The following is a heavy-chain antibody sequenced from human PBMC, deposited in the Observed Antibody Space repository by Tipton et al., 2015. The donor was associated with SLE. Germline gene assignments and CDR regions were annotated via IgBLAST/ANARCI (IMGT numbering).Heavy chain of an antibody. CDR2: IYTSGST. CDR3: ARGSLPGYYMYV. D-gene: IGHD3-16*02. Sequence: TLSLTCTVSGGSISSGSYYWSWIRQPAGKGLEWIGRIYTSGSTNYNPSLKSRVTISVDTSKNQFSLKLSSVTAADTAVYYCARGSLPGYYMYVWGKGTTVTVSS. J-gene: IGHJ6*03. CDR1: GGSISSGSYY. V-gene: IGHV4-61*02.